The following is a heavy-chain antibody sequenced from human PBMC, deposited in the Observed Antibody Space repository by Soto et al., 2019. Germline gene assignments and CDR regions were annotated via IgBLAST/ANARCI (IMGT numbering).Heavy chain of an antibody. Sequence: SETLSLTCTVSGGSISSGGYYWSWIRQHPGKGLEWIGYIYYSGSTYYNPSLKSRVTISVDTSKNQFSLKLSSVTAADTAVYYCARAGRCSGGSCYSASPSPPENNWFDPWGQGTLVTVSS. D-gene: IGHD2-15*01. J-gene: IGHJ5*02. V-gene: IGHV4-31*03. CDR1: GGSISSGGYY. CDR3: ARAGRCSGGSCYSASPSPPENNWFDP. CDR2: IYYSGST.